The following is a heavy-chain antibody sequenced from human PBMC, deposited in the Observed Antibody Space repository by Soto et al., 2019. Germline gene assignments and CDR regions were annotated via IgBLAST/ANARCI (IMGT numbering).Heavy chain of an antibody. CDR3: AHGVYHSSSPGWFDP. D-gene: IGHD6-13*01. CDR2: IYWDDDK. CDR1: GFSLSTSGVG. V-gene: IGHV2-5*02. Sequence: QITLKESGPTLVKPTQTLTLTCTFSGFSLSTSGVGVGWIRQPPGKALEWLALIYWDDDKRYSPSLKSRLTITKDTSNNRVVLTMTNMDPVDTATYYCAHGVYHSSSPGWFDPWGQGTLVTVSS. J-gene: IGHJ5*02.